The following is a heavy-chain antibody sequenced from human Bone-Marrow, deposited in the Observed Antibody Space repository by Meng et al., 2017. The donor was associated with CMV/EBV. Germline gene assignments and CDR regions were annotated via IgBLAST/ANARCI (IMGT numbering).Heavy chain of an antibody. Sequence: APVKVSCKASGYTFTGYYMHWVRQAPGQGLEWMGWINPNSGGTNYAQKFQGRVTMTRDTSISTAYMELSRLRSDDTAVYYCARGYYYDSSGYPDLDYWGQGTLVTVSS. J-gene: IGHJ4*02. D-gene: IGHD3-22*01. CDR1: GYTFTGYY. CDR2: INPNSGGT. CDR3: ARGYYYDSSGYPDLDY. V-gene: IGHV1-2*02.